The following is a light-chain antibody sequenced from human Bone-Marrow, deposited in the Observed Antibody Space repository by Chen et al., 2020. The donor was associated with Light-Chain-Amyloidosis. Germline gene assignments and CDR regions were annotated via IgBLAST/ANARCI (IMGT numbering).Light chain of an antibody. Sequence: SYELTQPPSVSVSPGQTARHTCSGDALPPKYAYWYQQKPGQAPVLVIHRDTKRPSGISERFSGSSSGTTATLTISGVQAEDEADYHCQSADSSGTYEVIFGGGTKLTVL. V-gene: IGLV3-25*03. CDR3: QSADSSGTYEVI. CDR1: ALPPKY. J-gene: IGLJ2*01. CDR2: RDT.